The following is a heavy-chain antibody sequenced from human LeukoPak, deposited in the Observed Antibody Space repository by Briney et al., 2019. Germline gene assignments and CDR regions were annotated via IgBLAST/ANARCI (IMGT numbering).Heavy chain of an antibody. CDR3: ARFGEPAVDAFDI. V-gene: IGHV3-23*01. Sequence: GGSLRLSCAASGFTFSSYAMSWVRQAPGKGLEWVSAITGGGGSTYYAGSVKGRFTISRDNSKNTLYLQMNSLRAEDTAVYYCARFGEPAVDAFDIWGQGTMVTVSS. D-gene: IGHD3-10*01. J-gene: IGHJ3*02. CDR1: GFTFSSYA. CDR2: ITGGGGST.